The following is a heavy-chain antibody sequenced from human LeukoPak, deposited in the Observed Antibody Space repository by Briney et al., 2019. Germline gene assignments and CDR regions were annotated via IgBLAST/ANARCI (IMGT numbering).Heavy chain of an antibody. CDR2: ISVSGGAI. D-gene: IGHD3-22*01. CDR1: GXTFSSYE. Sequence: QTGGSLRLSWAASGXTFSSYEVNWVRQAPGKGLEWVSYISVSGGAIYYADSVKGRFTISRDNAKNSLYLHMHSLRAEDTAVYYCAREESSGSYYFDYWGQGTLVTVSS. CDR3: AREESSGSYYFDY. J-gene: IGHJ4*02. V-gene: IGHV3-48*03.